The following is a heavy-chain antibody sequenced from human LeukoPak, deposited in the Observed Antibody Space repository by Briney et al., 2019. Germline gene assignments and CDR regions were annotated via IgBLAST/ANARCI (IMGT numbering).Heavy chain of an antibody. CDR2: INSDESIT. CDR1: GFTFSSSW. V-gene: IGHV3-74*01. CDR3: ARGLVPGFLDY. J-gene: IGHJ4*02. Sequence: PGGSLRLSCAAPGFTFSSSWMYWVRQAPGKGLVWVSRINSDESITTYADSVKGRFTISRDNAKNTLYLQMNSLRAEDTAVYYCARGLVPGFLDYWGQGTPATVSS. D-gene: IGHD4-11*01.